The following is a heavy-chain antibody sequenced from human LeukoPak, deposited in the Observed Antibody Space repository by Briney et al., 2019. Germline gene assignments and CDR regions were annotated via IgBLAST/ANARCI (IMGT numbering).Heavy chain of an antibody. CDR2: INPNSGGT. J-gene: IGHJ4*02. Sequence: ASVKVSCKASGYTFTGYYMHWVRQAPGQGLEWMGWINPNSGGTNYAQKFQGRVTMTRDTSISTACMELSRLRSDDTAVYYCARWGYYDSSGYYYVPFDYWGQGTLVTVSS. CDR3: ARWGYYDSSGYYYVPFDY. CDR1: GYTFTGYY. D-gene: IGHD3-22*01. V-gene: IGHV1-2*02.